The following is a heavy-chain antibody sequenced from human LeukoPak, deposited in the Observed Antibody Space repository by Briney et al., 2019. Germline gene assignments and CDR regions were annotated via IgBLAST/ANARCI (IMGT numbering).Heavy chain of an antibody. CDR2: IYYSGTT. D-gene: IGHD3-10*01. Sequence: SETLSLTCTVSGASISGSDYYWGWIRQPPGKGLEWIGSIYYSGTTYYNPSLKSRVTISVDTSKNQFSLELTSVTAADTAVYYCARPPLGGSLGGDYWGQGTLVTVSS. CDR3: ARPPLGGSLGGDY. V-gene: IGHV4-39*01. CDR1: GASISGSDYY. J-gene: IGHJ4*02.